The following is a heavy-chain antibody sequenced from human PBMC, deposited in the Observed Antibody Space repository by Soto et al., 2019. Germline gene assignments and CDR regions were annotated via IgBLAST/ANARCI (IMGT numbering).Heavy chain of an antibody. Sequence: ASVKVSCKASGYTFTGYYMHWVRQAPGQGLEWMGWINPNSGGTNYAQKFQGRVAMTRDTSISTAYMELSRLRSDDTAVYYCARDSKAIFGVVGYYYGMDVWGQGTTVTVSS. J-gene: IGHJ6*02. CDR3: ARDSKAIFGVVGYYYGMDV. D-gene: IGHD3-3*01. CDR1: GYTFTGYY. V-gene: IGHV1-2*02. CDR2: INPNSGGT.